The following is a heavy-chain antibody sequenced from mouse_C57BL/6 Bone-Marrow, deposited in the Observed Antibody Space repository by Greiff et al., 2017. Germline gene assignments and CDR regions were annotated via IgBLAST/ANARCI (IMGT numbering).Heavy chain of an antibody. V-gene: IGHV14-4*01. CDR3: TMHYYGSSIFYYAMDY. J-gene: IGHJ4*01. D-gene: IGHD1-1*01. CDR2: IDPENGDT. CDR1: GFNIKDDY. Sequence: VQLQQSGAELVRPGASVKLSCTASGFNIKDDYMHWVKQRPEQGLEWIGWIDPENGDTEYASKFQGKATITADTSSNTAYLQLSSLTSEDTAVYYCTMHYYGSSIFYYAMDYWGQGTSVTVSS.